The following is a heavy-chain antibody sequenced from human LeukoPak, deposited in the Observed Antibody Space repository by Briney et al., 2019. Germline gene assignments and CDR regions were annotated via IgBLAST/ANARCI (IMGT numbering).Heavy chain of an antibody. J-gene: IGHJ4*02. CDR1: GYTFTSYD. D-gene: IGHD3-16*01. Sequence: ASVKVSCKASGYTFTSYDINWVRQAPGQGLEWMGWMNPNSGNTGYAQRFQGRVTMTRNTSISTAYMELSSLRSEDTAVYYCARDTRQGGFDYWGQGTLVTVSS. V-gene: IGHV1-8*01. CDR2: MNPNSGNT. CDR3: ARDTRQGGFDY.